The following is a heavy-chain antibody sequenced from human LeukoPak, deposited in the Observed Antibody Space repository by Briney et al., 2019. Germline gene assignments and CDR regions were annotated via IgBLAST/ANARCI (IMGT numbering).Heavy chain of an antibody. J-gene: IGHJ4*02. V-gene: IGHV5-51*01. Sequence: GESLKISCKGSGYSFTSYWIVWVRQVPGKGREWMGIIYPGDSDTRYSPSFQGQVTISADKSISIAYLQWSSLKASDTAMYFCARRNSNNRDFDHWEQGTLVTVSS. CDR2: IYPGDSDT. CDR3: ARRNSNNRDFDH. D-gene: IGHD1/OR15-1a*01. CDR1: GYSFTSYW.